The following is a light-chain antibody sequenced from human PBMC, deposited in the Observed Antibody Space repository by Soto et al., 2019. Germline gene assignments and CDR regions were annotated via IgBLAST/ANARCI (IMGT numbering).Light chain of an antibody. CDR2: GAS. V-gene: IGKV3-20*01. J-gene: IGKJ5*01. CDR1: QSVSSSY. Sequence: EIVLTQSPGTLSLSPGERATLSCMASQSVSSSYLAWYQQRPGQAPRLLIYGASSRATGIPARFSGSGSGTDFTITISRLESEDFAVYYCKQYGSSPAITFGQGTRLESK. CDR3: KQYGSSPAIT.